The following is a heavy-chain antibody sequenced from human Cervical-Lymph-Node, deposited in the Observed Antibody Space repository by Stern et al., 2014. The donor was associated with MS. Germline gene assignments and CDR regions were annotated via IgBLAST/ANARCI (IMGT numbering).Heavy chain of an antibody. CDR1: GYSFASYW. Sequence: EDQLVESGAEVKKPGESLKISCKGSGYSFASYWIGWVRQMPGKGLERMGIIYPSDSDTRYSPSFQGQVTISADKSINTAYLQWSSLKASDTAMYYCARRHCSSRRCGWFDPWGQGTLVTVSS. J-gene: IGHJ5*02. CDR2: IYPSDSDT. D-gene: IGHD2-2*01. V-gene: IGHV5-51*01. CDR3: ARRHCSSRRCGWFDP.